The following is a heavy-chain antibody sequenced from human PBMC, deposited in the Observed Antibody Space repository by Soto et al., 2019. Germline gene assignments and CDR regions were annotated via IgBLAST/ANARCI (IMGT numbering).Heavy chain of an antibody. CDR3: ANMMLIPYIPIAVAGPPRAGMDV. V-gene: IGHV1-58*02. J-gene: IGHJ6*02. Sequence: ASVKVSCKASGFTFTSSAMQWVRQARGQRLEWIGWIAVGSGNTNYAQKFQERVTITRDMSTSTAYMELSSLRSEDTAVYYCANMMLIPYIPIAVAGPPRAGMDVWGQGTTVTVSS. D-gene: IGHD6-19*01. CDR1: GFTFTSSA. CDR2: IAVGSGNT.